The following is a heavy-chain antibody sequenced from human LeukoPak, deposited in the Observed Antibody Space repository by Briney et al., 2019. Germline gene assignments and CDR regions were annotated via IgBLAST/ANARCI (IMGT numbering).Heavy chain of an antibody. Sequence: SETLSLTCTLSGGSISSYYWSWIRQPPGKGLEWIGYIYTSGSTNYNPSLKSRVTMSVDTSKNQFSLKLSSVTAADTAVYYCARDQYCSSTSCYTGYNWFDPWGQRTLVTVSS. J-gene: IGHJ5*02. CDR3: ARDQYCSSTSCYTGYNWFDP. CDR1: GGSISSYY. D-gene: IGHD2-2*02. CDR2: IYTSGST. V-gene: IGHV4-4*09.